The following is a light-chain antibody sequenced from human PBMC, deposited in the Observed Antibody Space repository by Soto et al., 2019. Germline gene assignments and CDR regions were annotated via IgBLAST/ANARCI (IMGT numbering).Light chain of an antibody. CDR1: SGDIGSYNR. J-gene: IGLJ1*01. CDR3: SSYTNINTRACV. V-gene: IGLV2-14*01. CDR2: EVT. Sequence: QSALTQPASVSGSPGQSITISCTGTSGDIGSYNRVSWYQQHPGKAPKLLFYEVTDRPSGVYNRFSGSKSGNSASLTISGLQAEDAAEYYCSSYTNINTRACVFGTGTKLTVL.